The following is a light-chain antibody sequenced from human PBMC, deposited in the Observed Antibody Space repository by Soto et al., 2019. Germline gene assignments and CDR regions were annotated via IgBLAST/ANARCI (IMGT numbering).Light chain of an antibody. V-gene: IGKV1D-12*01. CDR2: GAS. J-gene: IGKJ4*01. Sequence: DIQMTQSPSSVSASVGDRVTVTCRASQGINSWLVWYQQKPGKAPKLLIYGASSLQSGVPSRFSGSGSGTDFTLTISSLQPEDFATYYCQQANSFPSTFGGGTKV. CDR3: QQANSFPST. CDR1: QGINSW.